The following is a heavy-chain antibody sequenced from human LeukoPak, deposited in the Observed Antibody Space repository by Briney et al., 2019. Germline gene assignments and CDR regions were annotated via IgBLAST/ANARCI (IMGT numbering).Heavy chain of an antibody. D-gene: IGHD2/OR15-2a*01. CDR2: INPNSGAT. J-gene: IGHJ5*02. Sequence: ASVTVSCTASGYTFNNYYIHWLRQAPGQGLEWMGWINPNSGATNYVQSFKGRVTMTRDTTSSTVYMELSTLRSDDTAVYFCARSLGSLKEYWWFDPWGQGTLVSVSS. CDR3: ARSLGSLKEYWWFDP. CDR1: GYTFNNYY. V-gene: IGHV1-2*02.